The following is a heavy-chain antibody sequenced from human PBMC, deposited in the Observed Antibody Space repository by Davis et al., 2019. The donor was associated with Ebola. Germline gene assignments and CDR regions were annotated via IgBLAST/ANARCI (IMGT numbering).Heavy chain of an antibody. Sequence: PGGSLRLSCAASAFTSRNYNMNWVRQAPGKGLEWVASISGSGTYTYYADSVKGRFTISRDNAKNSLSLQLNSLRAEDTAVYYCAKSIVGTFGFDYWGQGTLVTVSS. J-gene: IGHJ4*02. CDR2: ISGSGTYT. D-gene: IGHD3-16*01. V-gene: IGHV3-21*06. CDR1: AFTSRNYN. CDR3: AKSIVGTFGFDY.